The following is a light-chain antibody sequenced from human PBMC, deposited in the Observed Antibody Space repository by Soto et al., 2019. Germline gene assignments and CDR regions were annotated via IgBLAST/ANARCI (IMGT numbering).Light chain of an antibody. CDR2: DAS. CDR3: QQRSNWPPWT. CDR1: QSVSSY. Sequence: EIVLTQSPATLSLSPGERATLSCRASQSVSSYLAWYQQKPGRAPRLLIYDASDRATGIPPRFSGRGSGTDFTLTISSLEPEDFAVYYCQQRSNWPPWTFGQGTKVDIK. V-gene: IGKV3-11*01. J-gene: IGKJ1*01.